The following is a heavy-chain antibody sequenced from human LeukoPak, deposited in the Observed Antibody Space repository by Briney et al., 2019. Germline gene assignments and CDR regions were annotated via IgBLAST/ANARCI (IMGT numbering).Heavy chain of an antibody. J-gene: IGHJ4*02. Sequence: PGRSLRLSCAASGFTFSSYAMHWVRQAPGKGLEWVAVISYDGSNKYYADSVKGRFTISRDNSKNTLFLQMNSLRAEDTAVYYCAKDSAKKYDDYWGQGTLVTVSS. CDR1: GFTFSSYA. CDR3: AKDSAKKYDDY. CDR2: ISYDGSNK. D-gene: IGHD2/OR15-2a*01. V-gene: IGHV3-30*04.